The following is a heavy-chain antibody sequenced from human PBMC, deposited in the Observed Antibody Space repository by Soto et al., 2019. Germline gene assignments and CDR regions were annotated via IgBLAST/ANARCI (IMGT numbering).Heavy chain of an antibody. CDR3: ARLLDYYDSSGSPAGY. Sequence: GESLKISCKGSGYSFTSYWIGWVRQMPGKGLEWMGIIYPADSDTRYSPSFQGQVTISADKSISTAYLQWSSLKASDTAMYYCARLLDYYDSSGSPAGYWGQGTLVTVSS. J-gene: IGHJ4*02. CDR2: IYPADSDT. V-gene: IGHV5-51*01. D-gene: IGHD3-22*01. CDR1: GYSFTSYW.